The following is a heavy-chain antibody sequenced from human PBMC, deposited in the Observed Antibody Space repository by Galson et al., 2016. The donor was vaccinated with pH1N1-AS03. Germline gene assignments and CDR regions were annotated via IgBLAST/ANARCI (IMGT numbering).Heavy chain of an antibody. CDR1: GVTFSYYW. CDR3: SRVPRPAFDI. Sequence: SLRLSCAASGVTFSYYWMHWVRQAPGKGLVWVSGSNSDGSGTMYADSVKGRFTISRDNAKNTLYLQMNSLRAEDTAIYYCSRVPRPAFDIWGQGTTVTVSS. CDR2: SNSDGSGT. J-gene: IGHJ3*02. V-gene: IGHV3-74*03.